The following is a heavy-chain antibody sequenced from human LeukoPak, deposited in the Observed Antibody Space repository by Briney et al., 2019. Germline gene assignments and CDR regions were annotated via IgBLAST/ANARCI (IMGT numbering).Heavy chain of an antibody. Sequence: GGSLRLSCATSGFTFTNSAMGWVRQAPGKGLEWVSTISGNGDYPDSADSVKGRFTISTDSSKSTLYLQMNSLRAGDTAVYYCAKYGGGSQARSFDYWGQGTLVTVSS. CDR2: ISGNGDYP. CDR1: GFTFTNSA. D-gene: IGHD2-15*01. V-gene: IGHV3-23*01. J-gene: IGHJ4*02. CDR3: AKYGGGSQARSFDY.